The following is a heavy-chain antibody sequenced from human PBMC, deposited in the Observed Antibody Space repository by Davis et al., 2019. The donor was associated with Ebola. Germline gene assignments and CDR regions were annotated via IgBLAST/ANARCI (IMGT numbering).Heavy chain of an antibody. CDR2: ISYDGSNK. J-gene: IGHJ6*02. V-gene: IGHV3-30-3*01. Sequence: LSLTCAASGFTFSSYAMHWVRQAPGKGLEWVAVISYDGSNKYYADSVKGRFTISRDNSKNTLYLQMNSLRAEDTAVYYCARDTAGSEWELLYYYYYYGMDVWGQGTTVTVSS. CDR1: GFTFSSYA. D-gene: IGHD1-26*01. CDR3: ARDTAGSEWELLYYYYYYGMDV.